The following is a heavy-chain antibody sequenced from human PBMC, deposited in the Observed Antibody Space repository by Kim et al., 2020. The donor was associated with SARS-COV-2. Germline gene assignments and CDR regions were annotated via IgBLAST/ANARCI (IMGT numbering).Heavy chain of an antibody. CDR3: ARDLPGQLWLYY. J-gene: IGHJ4*02. Sequence: YSSHSGKGRFTIPSDNSKNTLFLQMNRLRAEDTAVYYCARDLPGQLWLYYWGQGTLVTVSS. D-gene: IGHD5-18*01. V-gene: IGHV3-23*01.